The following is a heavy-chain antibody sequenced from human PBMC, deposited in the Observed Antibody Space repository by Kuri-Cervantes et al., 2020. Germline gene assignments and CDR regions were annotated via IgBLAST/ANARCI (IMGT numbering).Heavy chain of an antibody. V-gene: IGHV3-15*01. CDR3: AKDEQEWFETWGY. Sequence: GGSLRLSCAASGFTFSNAWMSWVRQAPGKGLEWVGRIKSKTDGGTTDYAAPVKGRFTISRDDSKNTLYLQMNSLKTEDTAVYYCAKDEQEWFETWGYWGQGTLVTVSS. D-gene: IGHD3-3*01. J-gene: IGHJ4*02. CDR1: GFTFSNAW. CDR2: IKSKTDGGTT.